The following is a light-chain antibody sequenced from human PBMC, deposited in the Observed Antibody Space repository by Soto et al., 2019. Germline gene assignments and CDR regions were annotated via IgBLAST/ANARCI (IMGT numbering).Light chain of an antibody. Sequence: QSVLTQPPSVSGAPGQRVTISCSGSKSNIGAGYDVHWYQQLPGSAPKLLIYGNTNRPSGVPDRFSGSKSGTSASLAVTGLQAEDEADYYCQSFDSSLSSVIFGGGTQLTVL. J-gene: IGLJ2*01. CDR3: QSFDSSLSSVI. CDR2: GNT. CDR1: KSNIGAGYD. V-gene: IGLV1-40*01.